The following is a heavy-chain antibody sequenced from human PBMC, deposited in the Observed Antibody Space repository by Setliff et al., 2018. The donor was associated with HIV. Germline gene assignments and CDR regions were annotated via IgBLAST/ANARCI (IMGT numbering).Heavy chain of an antibody. Sequence: GGSLRLSCAASGFTISNVWMTWVRQAPGRGLEWVSSISIGSGGAIDYADSVQGRFTISRDNSKNSLYLQMNSLRVEDTAVYYCARDYLYYNLYNGSPVYGMDVWGQGTTVTVSS. CDR3: ARDYLYYNLYNGSPVYGMDV. V-gene: IGHV3-21*01. CDR2: ISIGSGGAI. J-gene: IGHJ6*02. CDR1: GFTISNVW. D-gene: IGHD3-3*01.